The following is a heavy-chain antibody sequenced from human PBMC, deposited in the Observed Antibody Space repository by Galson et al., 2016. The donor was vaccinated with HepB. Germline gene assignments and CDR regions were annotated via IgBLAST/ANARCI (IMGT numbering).Heavy chain of an antibody. CDR3: ASAVYSGALGDYYGLDA. CDR1: GGSISSYY. CDR2: IHYSVTTADNPSST. J-gene: IGHJ6*02. Sequence: SETLSLTCTVSGGSISSYYWSWIRQSPGKGLEWIGYIHYSVTTADNPSSTNYNPSLKSRVTISVDTSKTQFSLRLTSVTAADTAVYYCASAVYSGALGDYYGLDACGQGTTVTVSS. D-gene: IGHD3-16*01. V-gene: IGHV4-59*01.